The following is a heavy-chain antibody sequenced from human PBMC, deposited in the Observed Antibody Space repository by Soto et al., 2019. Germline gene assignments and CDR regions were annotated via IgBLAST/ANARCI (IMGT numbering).Heavy chain of an antibody. V-gene: IGHV3-30*03. CDR3: AIYSSGWYPLDY. J-gene: IGHJ4*02. Sequence: QVQLVESGGGVVQPGRSLRLSCAASGFTFSSYGMHWVRQAPGKGLEWVAVISYDGSNKYYADSVKGRFTISRDNSKNPLYLQMNSLRAEDTAVYYCAIYSSGWYPLDYWGQGPLVTVSS. CDR2: ISYDGSNK. CDR1: GFTFSSYG. D-gene: IGHD6-19*01.